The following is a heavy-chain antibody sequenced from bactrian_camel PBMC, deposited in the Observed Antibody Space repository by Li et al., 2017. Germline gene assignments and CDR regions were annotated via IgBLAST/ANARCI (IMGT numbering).Heavy chain of an antibody. J-gene: IGHJ4*01. CDR3: AARAGRCQWLLMGLDRAHYEFNH. D-gene: IGHD2*01. V-gene: IGHV3S1*01. CDR2: IYTAGAGST. CDR1: VYSVNRHC. Sequence: HVQLVESGGGSVQAGGSLTLSCAFSVYSVNRHCMGWLRQAPGKEREGVAAIYTAGAGSTHYAASVKGRFIISKDSANNTLYLQMDSLRPDDTALYYCAARAGRCQWLLMGLDRAHYEFNHWGQGTQVTVS.